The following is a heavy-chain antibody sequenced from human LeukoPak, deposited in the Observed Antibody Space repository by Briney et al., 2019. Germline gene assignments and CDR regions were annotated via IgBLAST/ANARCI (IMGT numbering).Heavy chain of an antibody. Sequence: GGSLRLSCAASGFIFSNYWMHWVRQAPRKGLVWVSRINSDGSITNYADSVKGRFTISRDNAKNTVYLEMSNLRAEDTAVYYCAAVVAATPYWGQGTLVTVSS. CDR2: INSDGSIT. D-gene: IGHD5-12*01. CDR1: GFIFSNYW. J-gene: IGHJ4*02. CDR3: AAVVAATPY. V-gene: IGHV3-74*01.